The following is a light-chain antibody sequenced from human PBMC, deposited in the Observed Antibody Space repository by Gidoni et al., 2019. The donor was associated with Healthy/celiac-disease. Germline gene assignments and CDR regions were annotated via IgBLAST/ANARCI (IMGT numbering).Light chain of an antibody. CDR2: DAS. CDR3: QQYDNPPIT. V-gene: IGKV1-33*01. J-gene: IGKJ5*01. Sequence: DLQMTQSPSSLSASVGDRVTITCQASKDISNYLNWYQQKPGKAPKLLIYDASNLETGVPSRFSGSGSATDFTFTISSLQPEDIATYYCQQYDNPPITFXXXTRLEIK. CDR1: KDISNY.